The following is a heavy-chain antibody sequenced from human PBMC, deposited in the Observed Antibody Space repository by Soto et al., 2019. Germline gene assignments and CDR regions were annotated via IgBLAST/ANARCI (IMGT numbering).Heavy chain of an antibody. V-gene: IGHV3-30*18. D-gene: IGHD3-3*01. CDR2: TSYDGSKT. Sequence: QVQLVESGGGVVQPGRSQRLSCAASGFSFSDYGMHWVRQPPGKGLEWVAYTSYDGSKTYYADSVMGRFTISRDNYKNTLFLQMNSLRPEDTAMYYCAKTRTIFGVVSRHDFDYWGQGTLVTVSS. CDR1: GFSFSDYG. CDR3: AKTRTIFGVVSRHDFDY. J-gene: IGHJ4*02.